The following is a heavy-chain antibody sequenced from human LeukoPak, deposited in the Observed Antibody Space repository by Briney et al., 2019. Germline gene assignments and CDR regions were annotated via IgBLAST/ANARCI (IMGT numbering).Heavy chain of an antibody. J-gene: IGHJ6*02. CDR1: EFIFRNYW. Sequence: GGSLRLSCAASEFIFRNYWMHWVRQAPGKGLEWVATIKQDGSTKYYVDSVKGRFTISRDNAKNSLFLQMDSLRAEDTAVYYCGRAMDVWGQGTTVIVSS. CDR3: GRAMDV. CDR2: IKQDGSTK. V-gene: IGHV3-7*04.